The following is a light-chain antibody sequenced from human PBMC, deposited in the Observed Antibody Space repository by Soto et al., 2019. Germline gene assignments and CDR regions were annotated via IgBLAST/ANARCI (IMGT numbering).Light chain of an antibody. CDR3: QKYDSVPWS. V-gene: IGKV1-17*01. J-gene: IGKJ1*01. CDR1: QDIRND. CDR2: GAS. Sequence: DIQMTQSPSSLSASIGDRVTITCRASQDIRNDLGWYQQKAGKAPKRLIYGASNLQSGVPSRFSGSGSGTDFTLTINSLQPEDVATYFCQKYDSVPWSFGQGTRVGI.